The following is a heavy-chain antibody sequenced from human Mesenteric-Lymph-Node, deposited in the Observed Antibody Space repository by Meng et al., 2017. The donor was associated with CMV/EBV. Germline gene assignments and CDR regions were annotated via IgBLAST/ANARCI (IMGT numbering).Heavy chain of an antibody. CDR2: ISSSSSTI. J-gene: IGHJ6*02. V-gene: IGHV3-48*04. CDR3: ARGEGYYGSGSYSNYYYGMDV. Sequence: GGSLRLSCAASGFTFSSYSMNWVRQAPGKGLEWVSYISSSSSTIYYADSVKGRFTISRDNAKNSLYLQMNSLRAEDTAVYYCARGEGYYGSGSYSNYYYGMDVWGQGTTVTVSS. CDR1: GFTFSSYS. D-gene: IGHD3-10*01.